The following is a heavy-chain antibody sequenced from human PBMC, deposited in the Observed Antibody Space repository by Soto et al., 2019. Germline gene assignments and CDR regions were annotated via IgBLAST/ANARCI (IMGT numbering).Heavy chain of an antibody. CDR1: GFTFSSYW. CDR2: INSDGSST. V-gene: IGHV3-74*01. Sequence: GGSLRLSCAASGFTFSSYWMHWVRQAPGKGLVWVSRINSDGSSTSYADPVKGRFTISRDNAKNTLYLQMNSLRAEDTAVYYCATSGWYGAFDSWGQGTMVTVSS. J-gene: IGHJ3*02. CDR3: ATSGWYGAFDS. D-gene: IGHD6-19*01.